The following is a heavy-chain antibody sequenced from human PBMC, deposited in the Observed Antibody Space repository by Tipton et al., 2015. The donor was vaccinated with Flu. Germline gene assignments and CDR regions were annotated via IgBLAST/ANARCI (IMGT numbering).Heavy chain of an antibody. CDR1: GGSISSGGAY. Sequence: TLSLSCTVSGGSISSGGAYWSWIRQHPGKGLEWIGCIYCSGSTYYNPPLNSRVSISVDTSKNQFSLNLNSVTAADTAVYYCARDQGFGDGLAYDYYAMDVWGQGTTVTVSS. CDR2: IYCSGST. CDR3: ARDQGFGDGLAYDYYAMDV. D-gene: IGHD3-10*01. J-gene: IGHJ6*02. V-gene: IGHV4-31*03.